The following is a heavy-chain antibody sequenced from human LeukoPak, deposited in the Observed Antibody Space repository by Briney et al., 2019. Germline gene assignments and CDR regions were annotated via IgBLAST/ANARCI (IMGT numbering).Heavy chain of an antibody. CDR2: INSDGSST. CDR1: GFTFSSYW. V-gene: IGHV3-74*01. CDR3: ASPHTKYYFDY. J-gene: IGHJ4*02. Sequence: GGSLRLSCAASGFTFSSYWMHWVRQAPGKGLVWVSRINSDGSSTSYADSVKGRFTISRDNAKNTLYLQMNSLRAEDTAVYYCASPHTKYYFDYWGQGTLVTVSS.